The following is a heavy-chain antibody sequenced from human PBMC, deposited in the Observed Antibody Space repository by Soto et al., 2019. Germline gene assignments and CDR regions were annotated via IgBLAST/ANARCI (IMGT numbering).Heavy chain of an antibody. CDR2: INPNSGGT. J-gene: IGHJ3*02. D-gene: IGHD3-3*01. CDR3: ARDARNDFWSGYYLTSEGDAFDI. V-gene: IGHV1-2*04. Sequence: GASVKVSCKASGYTFTGYYMHWVRQAPGQGLEWMGWINPNSGGTNYAQKFQGWVTMTRDTSISTAYMELSRLRSDDTAVYYCARDARNDFWSGYYLTSEGDAFDIWGQGTMVTVSS. CDR1: GYTFTGYY.